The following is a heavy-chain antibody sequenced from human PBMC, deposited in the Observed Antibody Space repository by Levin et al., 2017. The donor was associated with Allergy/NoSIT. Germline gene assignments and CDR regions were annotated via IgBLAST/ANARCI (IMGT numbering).Heavy chain of an antibody. CDR1: GFIFDNYP. Sequence: GESLKISCAASGFIFDNYPFHWVRQAPGKGLEWVTSISYDGRYKYYAKSVRGRFTISRDGSKNTLFLHMDSLRTEDTALYYCARELGSADDYWGQGTLVTVSS. CDR3: ARELGSADDY. J-gene: IGHJ4*02. D-gene: IGHD7-27*01. CDR2: ISYDGRYK. V-gene: IGHV3-30*04.